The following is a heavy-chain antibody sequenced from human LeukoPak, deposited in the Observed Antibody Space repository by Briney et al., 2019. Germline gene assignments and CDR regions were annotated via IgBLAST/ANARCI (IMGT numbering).Heavy chain of an antibody. Sequence: GRSLRLSCAASGFTFSSYGMHWVRQAPGKGLEWVAVISYDGSNKYYADSVKGRFTISRDNSKNTLYLQMNSLRAEDTAVYYCAKVPLAYCGGDCYSDFDYWGQGTLVTVSS. J-gene: IGHJ4*02. V-gene: IGHV3-30*18. CDR2: ISYDGSNK. D-gene: IGHD2-21*02. CDR3: AKVPLAYCGGDCYSDFDY. CDR1: GFTFSSYG.